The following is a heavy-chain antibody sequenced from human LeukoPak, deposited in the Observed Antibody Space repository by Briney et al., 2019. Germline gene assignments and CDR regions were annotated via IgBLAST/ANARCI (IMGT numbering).Heavy chain of an antibody. V-gene: IGHV3-23*01. D-gene: IGHD2-15*01. J-gene: IGHJ4*02. CDR3: AKERYCSGGSCYSDY. Sequence: GGTLRLSCAASGFTFSSYGMSWVRQAPGKGLEWVSAISGSGGSTYYADSVKGRFTISRDNSKNTLYLQMNSLRAEDTAVYYCAKERYCSGGSCYSDYGGQGTLVTVSS. CDR1: GFTFSSYG. CDR2: ISGSGGST.